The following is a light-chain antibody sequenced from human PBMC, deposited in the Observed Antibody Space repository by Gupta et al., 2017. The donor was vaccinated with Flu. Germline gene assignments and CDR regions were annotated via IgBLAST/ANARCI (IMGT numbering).Light chain of an antibody. V-gene: IGLV1-44*01. Sequence: VIISGSGSSSKIGNNVVSWYQRLPGTAPKLLSFNSHQRPSGGPDRFSGSKSGTSASLAISGLQSEEEADYYCATWDDSLNGLWVFGGGTKLTVL. J-gene: IGLJ3*02. CDR1: SSKIGNNV. CDR3: ATWDDSLNGLWV. CDR2: NSH.